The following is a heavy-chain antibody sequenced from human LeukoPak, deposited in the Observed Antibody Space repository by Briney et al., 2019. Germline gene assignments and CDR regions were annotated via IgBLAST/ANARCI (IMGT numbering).Heavy chain of an antibody. V-gene: IGHV3-23*01. Sequence: GGSLRLSCAASGFTFSSYAMSWVRQAPGKGLEWVSAISGSGGSTYYADSVKGRFTISRDNSKNTLYLQMNSLRAEDTAVYYCARVGGYIPAFLPYYYYYMDVWGKGTTVTVSS. CDR2: ISGSGGST. J-gene: IGHJ6*03. CDR1: GFTFSSYA. D-gene: IGHD2-2*01. CDR3: ARVGGYIPAFLPYYYYYMDV.